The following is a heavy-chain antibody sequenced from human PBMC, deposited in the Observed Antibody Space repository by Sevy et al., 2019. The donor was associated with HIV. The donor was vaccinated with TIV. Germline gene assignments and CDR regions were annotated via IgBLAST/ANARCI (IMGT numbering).Heavy chain of an antibody. V-gene: IGHV3-23*01. CDR3: AKDLEQQLGPDY. CDR1: GFTFSSYD. CDR2: ISPTGGTT. Sequence: GGSLTLSCAASGFTFSSYDMSWVRHAPGKGLEWVSGISPTGGTTHYAESVKGRFIISRDNSKKTLFLQMNSLRAEDTALYYCAKDLEQQLGPDYWGQGTQVTVSS. J-gene: IGHJ4*02. D-gene: IGHD6-13*01.